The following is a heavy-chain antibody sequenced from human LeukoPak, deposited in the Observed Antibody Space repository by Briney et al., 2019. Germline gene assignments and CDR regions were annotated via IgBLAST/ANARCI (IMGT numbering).Heavy chain of an antibody. CDR1: GGSISGYH. Sequence: SETLSLTCNVSGGSISGYHWSWIRQPPGKGLEWLGYINYSGSSNYNPSLKSRVTISADTSKNQFSLKLSSVTAADTAVYYCARVPRSYYYYYYMDVWGKGTTVTVSS. J-gene: IGHJ6*03. CDR3: ARVPRSYYYYYYMDV. CDR2: INYSGSS. V-gene: IGHV4-59*01.